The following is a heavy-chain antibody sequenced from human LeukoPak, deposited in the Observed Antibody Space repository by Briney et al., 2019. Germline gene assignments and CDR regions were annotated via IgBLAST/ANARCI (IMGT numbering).Heavy chain of an antibody. CDR1: GFTFNLYS. CDR3: AREGAARLDY. D-gene: IGHD6-6*01. Sequence: TGGSLRLSCAASGFTFNLYSMNWVRQAPGKGLEWVANINQDGSEKYYVDSVKGQFTISRDNAKNSLYLQMNSLRAEDTAVYYCAREGAARLDYWGQGTLVTVSS. CDR2: INQDGSEK. J-gene: IGHJ4*02. V-gene: IGHV3-7*01.